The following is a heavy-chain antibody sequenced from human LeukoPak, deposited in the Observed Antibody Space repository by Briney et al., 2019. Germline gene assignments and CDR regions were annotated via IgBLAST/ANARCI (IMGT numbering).Heavy chain of an antibody. CDR3: ARVLGDIVVVPAAMGNPFGNDAFDI. Sequence: SVKVSCKASGGTFSSYAISWVRQAPGQGLEWMGGIIPIFGTANYAQKFQGRVTITADESTSSAYMELSSLRSEDTAVYYCARVLGDIVVVPAAMGNPFGNDAFDIWGQGTMVTVSS. V-gene: IGHV1-69*13. CDR1: GGTFSSYA. J-gene: IGHJ3*02. CDR2: IIPIFGTA. D-gene: IGHD2-2*01.